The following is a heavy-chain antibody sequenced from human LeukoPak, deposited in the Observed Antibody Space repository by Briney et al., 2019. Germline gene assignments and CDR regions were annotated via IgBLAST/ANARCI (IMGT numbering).Heavy chain of an antibody. Sequence: GGSLKLSCEASGFTFSGSAMHWVRQASGKGLEWVGRIRSTTDTAYAASVKGRFTISRDDSKNTAYLQMNSLKTEDTAVYYCARLRHSNTDHYYYYGMDVWGQGTTVTVSS. D-gene: IGHD2/OR15-2a*01. CDR3: ARLRHSNTDHYYYYGMDV. CDR1: GFTFSGSA. CDR2: IRSTTDT. J-gene: IGHJ6*02. V-gene: IGHV3-73*01.